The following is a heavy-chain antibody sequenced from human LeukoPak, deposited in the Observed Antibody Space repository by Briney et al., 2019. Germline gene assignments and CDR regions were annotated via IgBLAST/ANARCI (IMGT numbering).Heavy chain of an antibody. Sequence: ASVKVSCKACVYTLPGCYMHWVRQAPGQGLAWMGWMNPKSGGSTYAQNSQGRVTMTRNTTISTAYMELSRLRSDDTAVYYCARAGRPTFDFWSGYYIEGDYWGQGTLVTVSS. V-gene: IGHV1-2*02. D-gene: IGHD3-3*01. CDR1: VYTLPGCY. CDR2: MNPKSGGS. CDR3: ARAGRPTFDFWSGYYIEGDY. J-gene: IGHJ4*02.